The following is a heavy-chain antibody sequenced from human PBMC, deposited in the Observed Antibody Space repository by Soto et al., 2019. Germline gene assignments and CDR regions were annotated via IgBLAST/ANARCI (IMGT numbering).Heavy chain of an antibody. J-gene: IGHJ4*02. V-gene: IGHV3-74*01. CDR3: VRDLIPSGSSYLAY. D-gene: IGHD2-21*01. Sequence: EVQLVESGGGLVQPGGSLRLSCEASGFTFNSYWMHWVRQAPGKGLVWVSRINTDGTRTSYADSVKGRFTISRDNAKNTLYLQMHNPRAEDTAVYYCVRDLIPSGSSYLAYWGQGNLVTVSS. CDR1: GFTFNSYW. CDR2: INTDGTRT.